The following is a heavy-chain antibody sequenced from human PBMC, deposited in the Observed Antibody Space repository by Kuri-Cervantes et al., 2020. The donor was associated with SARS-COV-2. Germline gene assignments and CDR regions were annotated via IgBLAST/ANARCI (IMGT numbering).Heavy chain of an antibody. CDR3: ARGPRWANIVVVPAAIGGDY. D-gene: IGHD2-2*02. Sequence: GESLKISCAASGFTFSRYWMHWVRQGPGKGLVWVSCINSDGTNITYADSVKGRFTISRDNSKNTLYLQMNSLRAEDTAVYYCARGPRWANIVVVPAAIGGDYWGQGTLVTVSS. V-gene: IGHV3-74*01. J-gene: IGHJ4*02. CDR1: GFTFSRYW. CDR2: INSDGTNI.